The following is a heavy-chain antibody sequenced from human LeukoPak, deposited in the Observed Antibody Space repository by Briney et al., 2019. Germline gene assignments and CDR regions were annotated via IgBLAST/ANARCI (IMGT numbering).Heavy chain of an antibody. CDR1: GFTVSSNY. V-gene: IGHV3-53*01. D-gene: IGHD6-19*01. CDR2: IYSGGST. J-gene: IGHJ4*02. Sequence: GGSLRLSCAASGFTVSSNYMNWVRQAPGKGLEGVSVIYSGGSTYYPDSVTRRFTISRDNSKNTLYLQMNNLRGEDPAVYYCARRYSSGWWIDYWGQGTLVTVSS. CDR3: ARRYSSGWWIDY.